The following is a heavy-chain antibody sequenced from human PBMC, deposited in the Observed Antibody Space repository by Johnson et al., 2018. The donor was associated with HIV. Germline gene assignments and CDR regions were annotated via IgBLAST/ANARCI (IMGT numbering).Heavy chain of an antibody. CDR1: RFTFTDYS. Sequence: VQLAESGGALVKPGGPLRLPCAAPRFTFTDYSTSWLRQAPGKGPERLSYLSRSRSTLHYAASVSGRFTISRDNAKNSLYLQMNSLRAEHTAVYYCTRVGANFDAFDIWGQGTMVTVSS. V-gene: IGHV3-11*04. CDR2: LSRSRSTL. J-gene: IGHJ3*02. CDR3: TRVGANFDAFDI. D-gene: IGHD4/OR15-4a*01.